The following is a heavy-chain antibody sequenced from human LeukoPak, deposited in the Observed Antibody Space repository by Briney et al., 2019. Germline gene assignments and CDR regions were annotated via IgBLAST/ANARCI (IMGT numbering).Heavy chain of an antibody. CDR1: RGSSRSNSYY. D-gene: IGHD3-10*01. V-gene: IGHV4-39*01. CDR2: IYYSGSS. Sequence: SETLSLTCTVSRGSSRSNSYYWGWIRQPPGKGLEFLRSIYYSGSSYYHPSLKSRVTISIDTSKNQFSLKLYSVTAADTALYYCARYTRGTYYFDSWGQGTLVTVSS. J-gene: IGHJ4*02. CDR3: ARYTRGTYYFDS.